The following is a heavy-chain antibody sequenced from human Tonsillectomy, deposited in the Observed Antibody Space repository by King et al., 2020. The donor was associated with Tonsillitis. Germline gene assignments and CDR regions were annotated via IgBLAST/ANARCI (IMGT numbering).Heavy chain of an antibody. J-gene: IGHJ4*02. V-gene: IGHV6-1*01. D-gene: IGHD1-26*01. CDR1: GDIVSTNSAS. Sequence: VQLQQSGPGLVRPSQTLSLTCSISGDIVSTNSASWTWIRQSPSKGLEWLGRTYYRSQWYTDYAESVQSRLTINPDTSKNQFSLQLSSVTPEDTAIYFCATDLHYSGTYYGLDYWGQGTLVTVSS. CDR2: TYYRSQWYT. CDR3: ATDLHYSGTYYGLDY.